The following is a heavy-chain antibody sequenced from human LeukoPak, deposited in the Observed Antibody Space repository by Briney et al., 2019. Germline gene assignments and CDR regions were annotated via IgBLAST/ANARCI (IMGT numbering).Heavy chain of an antibody. J-gene: IGHJ5*02. Sequence: SETLSLTCTVSGGSIDSYYWSWIRQPPGKGLEWIGYIYYTGSTEYHPSLKSRVTISLDTSKKQVSLKLSSVTAADTALYYCARDRWFDTWGQGTLVTVSS. CDR1: GGSIDSYY. CDR3: ARDRWFDT. V-gene: IGHV4-59*01. CDR2: IYYTGST.